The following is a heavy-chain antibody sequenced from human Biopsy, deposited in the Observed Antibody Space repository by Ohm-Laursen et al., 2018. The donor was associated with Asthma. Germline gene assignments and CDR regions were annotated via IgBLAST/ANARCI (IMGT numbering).Heavy chain of an antibody. J-gene: IGHJ6*02. V-gene: IGHV4-30-4*01. CDR2: VFYSGTT. CDR3: ARVASYGDLYFGIDV. D-gene: IGHD4-17*01. CDR1: GASIRSPDHH. Sequence: LSLTCTVSGASIRSPDHHWSWIRQSPGKGLEWIGFVFYSGTTHYSRSLERRLYISIDTARNEFSMSLRSLTAADTAVYFCARVASYGDLYFGIDVWGQGTTVTVSS.